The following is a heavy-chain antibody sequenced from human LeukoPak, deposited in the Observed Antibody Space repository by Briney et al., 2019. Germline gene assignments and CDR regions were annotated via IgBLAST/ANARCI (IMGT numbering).Heavy chain of an antibody. Sequence: GGSLRLSCAASGFTFSTYGMHWVRQAPGKGLEWVAFIRYDESKKYYADSVKGRFTITRDNSKNTVYLQMNSLRAEDTAVYYCARDWGNVWFHFDYWGQGTLVTVSS. D-gene: IGHD3-10*01. CDR2: IRYDESKK. CDR3: ARDWGNVWFHFDY. V-gene: IGHV3-30*02. CDR1: GFTFSTYG. J-gene: IGHJ4*02.